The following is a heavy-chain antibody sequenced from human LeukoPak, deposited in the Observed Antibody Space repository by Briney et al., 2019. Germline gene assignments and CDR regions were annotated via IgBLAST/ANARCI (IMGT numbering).Heavy chain of an antibody. CDR3: ANDLPGKVWFDS. J-gene: IGHJ5*01. CDR2: ISGSGTNT. D-gene: IGHD1-14*01. CDR1: GFSFSNYA. Sequence: GGSLRLSCAASGFSFSNYAMRWDRQAPGKGLEWVSSISGSGTNTYYADSVKGRFTISRDNSKNTVYLQMNSLRVEDTAVYYCANDLPGKVWFDSWGQGTLVIVSS. V-gene: IGHV3-23*01.